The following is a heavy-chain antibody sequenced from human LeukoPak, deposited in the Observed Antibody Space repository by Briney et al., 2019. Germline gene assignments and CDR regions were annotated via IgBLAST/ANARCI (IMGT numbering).Heavy chain of an antibody. CDR3: ARDRGYGMDV. Sequence: SETLSLTCTVSGGSISSYYWSWIRQPPGKGLEWIGYIYYSGSTNYNPSLKSRVTISVDTSKNQFSLKLSSVTAADTVLYYCARDRGYGMDVWGRGTTVTVSS. CDR2: IYYSGST. J-gene: IGHJ6*02. CDR1: GGSISSYY. V-gene: IGHV4-59*01.